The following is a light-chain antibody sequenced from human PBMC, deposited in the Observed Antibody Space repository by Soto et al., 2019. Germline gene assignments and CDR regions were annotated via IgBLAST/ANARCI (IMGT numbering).Light chain of an antibody. CDR3: QQSYSTLRT. CDR1: QSVSNNY. CDR2: GES. J-gene: IGKJ1*01. V-gene: IGKV3-20*01. Sequence: EIVLTQSPGTLSLSPGERATLSCRASQSVSNNYLASYQQKTGQAPRILIYGESNRATGIPDRLSGSGSGTDLNLTISSLQPEDFATYYCQQSYSTLRTFGQGTKVDIK.